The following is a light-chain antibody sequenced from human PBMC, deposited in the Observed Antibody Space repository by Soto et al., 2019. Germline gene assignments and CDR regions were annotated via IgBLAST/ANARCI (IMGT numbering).Light chain of an antibody. CDR3: QQYNNWPRT. CDR2: GAS. J-gene: IGKJ1*01. CDR1: EGVTNN. V-gene: IGKV3-15*01. Sequence: EIVMTQSPATLSVTPGERATLSCRASEGVTNNLAWYQRKPGQAPRLLIYGASTRATGIPARFSGSGSGTEFTLTINRLQSEDFAVYYCQQYNNWPRTFGQGTKVDIK.